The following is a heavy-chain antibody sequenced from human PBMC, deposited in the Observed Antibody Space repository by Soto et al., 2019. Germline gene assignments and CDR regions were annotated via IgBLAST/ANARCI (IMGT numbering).Heavy chain of an antibody. CDR2: ISGSGGST. J-gene: IGHJ4*02. CDR1: GFTFSSYA. CDR3: AKDSVIAGFGTCDY. V-gene: IGHV3-23*01. D-gene: IGHD6-13*01. Sequence: EVQLLESGGGLVQPGGSLRLSCAASGFTFSSYAMSWVRQAPGKGLEWVSAISGSGGSTYYADSVKGRFTISRDNSKNTRQLQKNSLRAEDTAVFCCAKDSVIAGFGTCDYWGQGTLVTVSS.